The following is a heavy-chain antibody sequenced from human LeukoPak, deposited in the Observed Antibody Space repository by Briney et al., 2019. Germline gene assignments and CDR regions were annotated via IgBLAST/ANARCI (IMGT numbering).Heavy chain of an antibody. V-gene: IGHV3-7*01. CDR3: ARDAPGYSYQGY. D-gene: IGHD5-18*01. CDR2: IKQDGSEK. CDR1: GFTVSSNY. J-gene: IGHJ4*02. Sequence: GGSLRLSCAASGFTVSSNYMSWVRQAPGKGLEWVANIKQDGSEKYYVDSVKGRFTISRDNAKNSLYLQMNSLRAEDTAVYYCARDAPGYSYQGYWGQGTLVTVSS.